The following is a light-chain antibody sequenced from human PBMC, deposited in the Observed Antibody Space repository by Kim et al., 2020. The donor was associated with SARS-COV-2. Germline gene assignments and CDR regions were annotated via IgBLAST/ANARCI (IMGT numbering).Light chain of an antibody. CDR3: LSADSSGTPV. V-gene: IGLV3-16*01. Sequence: SYELTQPPSVSVSLGQMARITCSGEALPKKYAYWYQQKPGQFPVLVIYKDSERPSGIPERFSGSSSGTIVTLTISGVQAEDEADYYCLSADSSGTPVFGGGTQLTVL. CDR2: KDS. J-gene: IGLJ3*02. CDR1: ALPKKY.